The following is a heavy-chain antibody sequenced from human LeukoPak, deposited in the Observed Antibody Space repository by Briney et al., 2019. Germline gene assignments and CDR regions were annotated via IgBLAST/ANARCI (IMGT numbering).Heavy chain of an antibody. V-gene: IGHV3-30*04. D-gene: IGHD5-12*01. CDR2: MSYDGSHK. CDR1: GFTSSSYT. Sequence: GGSLRLSCVASGFTSSSYTLHWVRQAPGKGLEWVAVMSYDGSHKFHADSVKGRFTISRDNSKNTLYLQMNSLRAEDTAIYFCARDAGGYAFDYWGQGNQVTVSS. J-gene: IGHJ4*02. CDR3: ARDAGGYAFDY.